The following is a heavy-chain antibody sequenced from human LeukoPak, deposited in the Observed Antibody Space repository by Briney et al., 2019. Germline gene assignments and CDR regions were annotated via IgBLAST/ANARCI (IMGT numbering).Heavy chain of an antibody. CDR3: ARDALSGYAANRYFDL. D-gene: IGHD5-12*01. CDR1: GFTFSDYY. Sequence: GGSLRLSCAASGFTFSDYYMSWIRQAPGKGLEWVSYISSSGSAIYFADSVKGRFTISRDNAKSSLYLQMNSLRVEDTAVYYCARDALSGYAANRYFDLWGRGTLVTVSS. CDR2: ISSSGSAI. J-gene: IGHJ2*01. V-gene: IGHV3-11*01.